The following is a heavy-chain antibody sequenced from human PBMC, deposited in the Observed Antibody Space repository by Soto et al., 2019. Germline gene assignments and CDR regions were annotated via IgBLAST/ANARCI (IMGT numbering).Heavy chain of an antibody. CDR3: ARAYCSSTSCLYYYYYYMDV. D-gene: IGHD2-2*01. V-gene: IGHV4-34*01. CDR1: GGSFSGYY. Sequence: SETLSLTCAVYGGSFSGYYWSWIRQPPGNGLEWIGEINHSVSTNYNPSLKSRVTISVDTSKNQFSLKLSSVTAADTAVYYCARAYCSSTSCLYYYYYYMDVWGKGTTVT. J-gene: IGHJ6*03. CDR2: INHSVST.